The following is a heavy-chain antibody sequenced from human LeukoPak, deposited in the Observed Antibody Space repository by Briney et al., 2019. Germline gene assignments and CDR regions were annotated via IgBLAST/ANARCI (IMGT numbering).Heavy chain of an antibody. D-gene: IGHD3-22*01. Sequence: GGSLRLSCAASGFTFSSYGMHWVRQAPGKGLEWVAVISYDGGNKYYADSVKGRFTISRDNAKNSLYLQMNSLRAEDTAVYYCARVPYYYDSSGSARALIDYWGQGTLVTVSS. CDR3: ARVPYYYDSSGSARALIDY. J-gene: IGHJ4*02. CDR2: ISYDGGNK. CDR1: GFTFSSYG. V-gene: IGHV3-30*03.